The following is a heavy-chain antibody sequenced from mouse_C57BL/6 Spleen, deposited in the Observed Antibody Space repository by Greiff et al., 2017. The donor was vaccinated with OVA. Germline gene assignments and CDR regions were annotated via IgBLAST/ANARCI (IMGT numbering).Heavy chain of an antibody. CDR1: GFTFSSYA. D-gene: IGHD2-2*01. CDR2: ISDGGSYT. CDR3: ARDDGYDAWFAY. J-gene: IGHJ3*01. V-gene: IGHV5-4*01. Sequence: EVKLMESGGGLVKPGGSLKLSCAASGFTFSSYAMSWVRQTPEKRLEWVATISDGGSYTYYPANVKGRFTISRDNAKNNLYLQMSHLKSEDTARYYGARDDGYDAWFAYWGQGTLVTVSA.